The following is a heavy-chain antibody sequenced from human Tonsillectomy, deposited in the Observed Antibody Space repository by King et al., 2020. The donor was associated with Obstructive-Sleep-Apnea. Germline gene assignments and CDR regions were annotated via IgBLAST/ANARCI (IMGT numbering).Heavy chain of an antibody. CDR1: GGSITSHY. CDR3: ARENWYYDY. V-gene: IGHV4-4*07. D-gene: IGHD1-1*01. CDR2: IHKTRGT. Sequence: QLQESGPGLVKPSETLSLSCTVSGGSITSHYWTWIRQSAGKGLEWIGRIHKTRGTDYNPSLNSRLTMSLDTSKKQISLNLASVTAADTAVYYCARENWYYDYWGQGTLVTVSS. J-gene: IGHJ4*02.